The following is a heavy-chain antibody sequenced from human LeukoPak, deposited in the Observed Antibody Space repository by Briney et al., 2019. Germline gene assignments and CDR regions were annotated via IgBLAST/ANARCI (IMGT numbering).Heavy chain of an antibody. CDR3: AKDSEYQLLYFEYYFDR. Sequence: GGSLRLSCAASGFTFSSYGMHWVRQAPGKGLEWVAFIRYDGSNKYYADSVKGRFTISRDNSKNTLYLQMNSLRAEDTAVYYCAKDSEYQLLYFEYYFDRWGQGTLVTVSS. CDR1: GFTFSSYG. J-gene: IGHJ4*02. CDR2: IRYDGSNK. D-gene: IGHD2-2*02. V-gene: IGHV3-30*02.